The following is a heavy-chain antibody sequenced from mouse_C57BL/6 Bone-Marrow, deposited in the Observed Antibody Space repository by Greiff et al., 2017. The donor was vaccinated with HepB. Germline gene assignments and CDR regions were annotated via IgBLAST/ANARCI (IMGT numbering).Heavy chain of an antibody. CDR1: GYAFSSSW. D-gene: IGHD2-3*01. Sequence: VQLQQSGPELVKPGASVKISCKASGYAFSSSWMNWVKQRPGKGLEWIGRIYPGDGDSNYNGKFKGKATLTADKSSSTAYMQLSSLTSEDSAVYFCARGMYDGYYGGAMDYWGQGTSVTVSS. CDR2: IYPGDGDS. CDR3: ARGMYDGYYGGAMDY. J-gene: IGHJ4*01. V-gene: IGHV1-82*01.